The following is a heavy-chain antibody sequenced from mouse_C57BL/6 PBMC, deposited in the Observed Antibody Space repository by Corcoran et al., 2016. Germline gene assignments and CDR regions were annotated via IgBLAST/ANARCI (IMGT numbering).Heavy chain of an antibody. V-gene: IGHV1-81*01. D-gene: IGHD2-4*01. CDR1: GYTFTSYG. Sequence: QVQLQQSGAELARPGASVKLSCKASGYTFTSYGISWVKQRTGQGLEWIGEIYPRSGNTYYNEKFKGKATLTADKSSSTAYMELRSLTSEDSAVYFCARVGHYDYDRAMDYWGQGTSVTVSS. CDR3: ARVGHYDYDRAMDY. J-gene: IGHJ4*01. CDR2: IYPRSGNT.